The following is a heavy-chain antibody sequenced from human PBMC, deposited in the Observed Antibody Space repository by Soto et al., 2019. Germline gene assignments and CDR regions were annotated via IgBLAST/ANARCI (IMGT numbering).Heavy chain of an antibody. CDR3: VKIRPDGDVFDI. Sequence: GGSLRLSCAASGFVFSTYAMAWFRQAPGKGLEWVSGINGIGDATYYADSVKGRFTIFRDNSRNTLYLQLTSLRGEDTAVYYCVKIRPDGDVFDIWGQGTMVTVSS. J-gene: IGHJ3*02. CDR2: INGIGDAT. V-gene: IGHV3-23*01. CDR1: GFVFSTYA.